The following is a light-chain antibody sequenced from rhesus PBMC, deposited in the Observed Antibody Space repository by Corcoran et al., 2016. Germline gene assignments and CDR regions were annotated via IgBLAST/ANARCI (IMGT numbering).Light chain of an antibody. CDR1: ESIGTL. Sequence: EILMTQSPATLSLSPGETATLSCRASESIGTLLAWYQQRPGPAPKLLVHSVSFRAPGIPDRFRGRGSRTEFTLPISSLEPEDVGLYHCQYYDDLLFTFGGGTRVELK. CDR2: SVS. J-gene: IGKJ4*01. V-gene: IGKV3-40*03. CDR3: QYYDDLLFT.